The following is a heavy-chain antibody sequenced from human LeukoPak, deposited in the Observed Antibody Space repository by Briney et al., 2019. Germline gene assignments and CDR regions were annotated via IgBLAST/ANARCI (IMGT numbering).Heavy chain of an antibody. D-gene: IGHD3-9*01. Sequence: GGSLRLSCAASGFTFSSDWMHWVRQPPGKGLVWVSRINADGRTTNHADSVKGRFTISRDNAKSTLYLQMSRLRAEDTAVYYCARGLTGYYGYFEYWGQGVLVTVSS. J-gene: IGHJ4*02. CDR2: INADGRTT. CDR1: GFTFSSDW. CDR3: ARGLTGYYGYFEY. V-gene: IGHV3-74*01.